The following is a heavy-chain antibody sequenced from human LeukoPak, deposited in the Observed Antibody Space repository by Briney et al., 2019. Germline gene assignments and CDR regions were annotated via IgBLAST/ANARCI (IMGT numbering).Heavy chain of an antibody. J-gene: IGHJ4*02. CDR2: INHSGST. V-gene: IGHV4-34*01. D-gene: IGHD3-22*01. CDR3: ARGALQYYYDSSGYYVKSDY. CDR1: GGSFSGYY. Sequence: SETLSLTCAVYGGSFSGYYWSWIRQPPGKGLEWIGEINHSGSTNYNPSLKSRVTISVDTSKSQFSLKLSSVTAADTAVYYCARGALQYYYDSSGYYVKSDYWGQGTLVTVSS.